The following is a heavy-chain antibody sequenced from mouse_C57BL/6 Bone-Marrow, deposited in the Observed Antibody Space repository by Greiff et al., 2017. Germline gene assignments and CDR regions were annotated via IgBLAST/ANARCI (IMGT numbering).Heavy chain of an antibody. CDR3: ARSRITTVVGYFDV. Sequence: QVQLQQSGPELVKPGASVKISCKASGYAFSSSWMNWVKQRPGKGLEWIGRIYPGDGDTNYNGKFKGKATLTADKSSSTAYMQLSSLTSEDSAVYFCARSRITTVVGYFDVWGTGTTVTVSS. J-gene: IGHJ1*03. CDR2: IYPGDGDT. D-gene: IGHD1-1*01. CDR1: GYAFSSSW. V-gene: IGHV1-82*01.